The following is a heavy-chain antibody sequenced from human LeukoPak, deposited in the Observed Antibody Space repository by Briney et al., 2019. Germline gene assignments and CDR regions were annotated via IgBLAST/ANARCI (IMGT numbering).Heavy chain of an antibody. CDR3: ARDTARLLWFGESLDYFDY. D-gene: IGHD3-10*01. CDR1: GYTFTGYY. V-gene: IGHV1-2*06. CDR2: INPNSGGT. Sequence: ASVKVSCKASGYTFTGYYMHWVRQAPGQGLECMGRINPNSGGTHYAQKFQGRVTMTRDTSISTAYMEVSRLRSDDTAVYYCARDTARLLWFGESLDYFDYWGQGTLVTVSS. J-gene: IGHJ4*02.